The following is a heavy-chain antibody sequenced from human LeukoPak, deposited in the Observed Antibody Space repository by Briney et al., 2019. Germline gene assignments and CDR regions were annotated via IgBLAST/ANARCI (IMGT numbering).Heavy chain of an antibody. D-gene: IGHD6-19*01. CDR2: ISYDGSNK. J-gene: IGHJ4*02. CDR1: GFGLSTYG. V-gene: IGHV3-30*03. CDR3: VRRGDASSGWGDHDY. Sequence: GGSLRLSCAASGFGLSTYGMHWVRQAPGKGLEWVAVISYDGSNKYYADSVKGRFTISRDNSKNTLYLQMSSLTGEDTALYYCVRRGDASSGWGDHDYWGQGALVTVSS.